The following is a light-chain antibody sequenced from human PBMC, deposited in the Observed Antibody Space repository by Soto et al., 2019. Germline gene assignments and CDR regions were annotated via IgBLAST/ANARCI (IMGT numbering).Light chain of an antibody. CDR3: QHSET. CDR2: DAS. CDR1: HSISRC. Sequence: DIQMTQCPSSLSASAGDXVXITCLASHSISRCLDWYKHQTGKDPKLLIYDASSLESGVPSRLRGSGSGKEFTINISSLQPDDFATYYCQHSETFGQGTKV. J-gene: IGKJ1*01. V-gene: IGKV1-5*01.